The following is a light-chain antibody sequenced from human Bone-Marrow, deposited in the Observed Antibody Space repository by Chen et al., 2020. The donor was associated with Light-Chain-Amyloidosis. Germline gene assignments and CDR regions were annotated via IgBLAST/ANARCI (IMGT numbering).Light chain of an antibody. CDR3: CSYAGSNYV. V-gene: IGLV2-23*02. J-gene: IGLJ1*01. CDR2: DVS. Sequence: QSALTQPASVSGSPGQSITISCTGTSSDVGSYNLVSWYQQHPGKAPKLMIYDVSNRPSGVSNRFSGSKSGNTASLTISGLQAEDEADYSCCSYAGSNYVFGTGTKVTVL. CDR1: SSDVGSYNL.